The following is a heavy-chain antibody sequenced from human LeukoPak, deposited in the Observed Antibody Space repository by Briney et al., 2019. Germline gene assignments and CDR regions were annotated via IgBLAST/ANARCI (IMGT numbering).Heavy chain of an antibody. V-gene: IGHV3-9*03. J-gene: IGHJ3*02. CDR1: GFTFDDYA. Sequence: GGSLRLSCAASGFTFDDYAMHWVRQAPGKGLEWVSGISWDSGSIGYADSVKGRFTISRDNAKNSLYLQMNSLRAEDMALYYCAKGQQLVLFGAFDIWGQGTMVTVSS. D-gene: IGHD6-13*01. CDR3: AKGQQLVLFGAFDI. CDR2: ISWDSGSI.